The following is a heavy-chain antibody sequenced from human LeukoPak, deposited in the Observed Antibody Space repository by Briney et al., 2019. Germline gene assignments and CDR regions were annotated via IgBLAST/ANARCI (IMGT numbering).Heavy chain of an antibody. CDR1: GGSISSGSYY. CDR2: IYTSGST. V-gene: IGHV4-61*02. Sequence: SETLSLTCTVSGGSISSGSYYWSWLRQPAGKGLEWIGRIYTSGSTNYNPSLKSRVTISVDTSKNQSSLKLSSVTAADTAVYYCARARFNALGSAFVMRGEGTMVTVSS. J-gene: IGHJ3*02. D-gene: IGHD3-16*01. CDR3: ARARFNALGSAFVM.